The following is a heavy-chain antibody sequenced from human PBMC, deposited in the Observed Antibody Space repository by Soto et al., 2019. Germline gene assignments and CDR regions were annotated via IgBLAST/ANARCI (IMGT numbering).Heavy chain of an antibody. CDR2: ISAYNGNT. CDR3: ARDRATDCSGGSCYLPDASDI. CDR1: GYTFTSYG. J-gene: IGHJ3*02. D-gene: IGHD2-15*01. Sequence: ASVKVSCKASGYTFTSYGISWVRQAPGQGLEWMGWISAYNGNTNYAQKLQGRVTMTTDTSTSTAYMELRSLRSDDTAVYYCARDRATDCSGGSCYLPDASDIWGQGTMVTVSS. V-gene: IGHV1-18*01.